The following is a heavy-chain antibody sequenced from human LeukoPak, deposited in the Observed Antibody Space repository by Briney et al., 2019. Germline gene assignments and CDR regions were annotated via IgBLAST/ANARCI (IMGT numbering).Heavy chain of an antibody. CDR1: GYTFTGYY. J-gene: IGHJ6*03. Sequence: ASVKVSCKASGYTFTGYYMHWVRQAPGQGLEWMGWINPNSGGTNYAQKFQGRVTMARDTSISPAYMQLSRLRSEDTAVYYCGRGEGSSSWLGYYYYYMDVWGKGTTVTVSS. V-gene: IGHV1-2*02. CDR2: INPNSGGT. D-gene: IGHD6-13*01. CDR3: GRGEGSSSWLGYYYYYMDV.